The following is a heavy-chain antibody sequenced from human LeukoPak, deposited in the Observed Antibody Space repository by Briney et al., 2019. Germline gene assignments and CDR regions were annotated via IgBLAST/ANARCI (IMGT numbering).Heavy chain of an antibody. V-gene: IGHV3-53*01. CDR2: IYSGGST. D-gene: IGHD3-22*01. CDR3: AREVVVALDAFDI. CDR1: GFTVSSNY. J-gene: IGHJ3*02. Sequence: GGSLRLSCAASGFTVSSNYMSWVRQAPGKGLEWVSVIYSGGSTYYADSVKGRFTISRDNSKNTLYLQMNSLRAEDAAVYYCAREVVVALDAFDIWGQGTMVTVSS.